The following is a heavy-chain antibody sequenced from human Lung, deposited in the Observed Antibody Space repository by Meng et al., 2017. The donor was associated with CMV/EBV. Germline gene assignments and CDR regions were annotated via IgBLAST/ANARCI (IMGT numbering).Heavy chain of an antibody. Sequence: ASVXVSXKVSGYRLSELSMHWVRQAPGKGLEWMGGFDLEDGKTIYAQKFQGRVTMTEDTSTDTAYMDLSSLRSEDTAVYYCAIFGLVGGLDAFDVWGQREMVSVSS. D-gene: IGHD3/OR15-3a*01. CDR2: FDLEDGKT. V-gene: IGHV1-24*01. CDR3: AIFGLVGGLDAFDV. J-gene: IGHJ3*01. CDR1: GYRLSELS.